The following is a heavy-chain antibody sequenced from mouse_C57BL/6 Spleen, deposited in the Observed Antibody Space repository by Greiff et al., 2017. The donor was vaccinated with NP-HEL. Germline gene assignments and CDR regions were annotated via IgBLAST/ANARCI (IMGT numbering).Heavy chain of an antibody. D-gene: IGHD2-5*01. CDR1: GYTFTSYG. CDR2: IYIGNGYT. V-gene: IGHV1-58*01. Sequence: VQLKQSGAELVRPGSSVKMSCKTSGYTFTSYGINWVKQRPGQGLEWIGYIYIGNGYTEYNEKFKGKATLTSDTSSSTAYMQLSSLTSEDSAIYFCARSKGYSNYERAMDYWGQGTSVTVSS. J-gene: IGHJ4*01. CDR3: ARSKGYSNYERAMDY.